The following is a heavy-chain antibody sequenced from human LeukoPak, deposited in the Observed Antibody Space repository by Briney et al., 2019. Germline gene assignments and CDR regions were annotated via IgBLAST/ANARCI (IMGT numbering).Heavy chain of an antibody. J-gene: IGHJ4*02. D-gene: IGHD1-26*01. CDR3: ARGTGATPNDY. V-gene: IGHV1-46*01. CDR2: INPSGGST. Sequence: MGIINPSGGSTSYAQKFQGRVTMTRDTSTSTVYMELSSLRSEDTAVYYCARGTGATPNDYWGQGTLVTVSS.